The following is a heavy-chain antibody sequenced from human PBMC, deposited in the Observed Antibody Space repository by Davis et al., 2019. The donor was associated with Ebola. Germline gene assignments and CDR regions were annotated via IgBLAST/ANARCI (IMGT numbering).Heavy chain of an antibody. Sequence: GESLKISCKGSGYSFSTFWIAWVRQMPGKGLEWMGIIYPGDPDTRYSPSFQGQVTFSVDKSIRTAYLHWNSLKASDTATYYCARQGTTSWDSWGQGTLVTVSS. V-gene: IGHV5-51*01. D-gene: IGHD2-2*01. CDR1: GYSFSTFW. CDR3: ARQGTTSWDS. CDR2: IYPGDPDT. J-gene: IGHJ4*02.